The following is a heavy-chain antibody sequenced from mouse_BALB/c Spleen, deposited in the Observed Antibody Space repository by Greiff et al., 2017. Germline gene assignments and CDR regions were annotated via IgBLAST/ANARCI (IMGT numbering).Heavy chain of an antibody. CDR3: AREGDYGSSFDY. CDR1: GYAFSSSW. Sequence: VQLQQSGPELVKPGASVKISCKASGYAFSSSWMNWVKQRPGQGLEWIGRIYPGDGDTNYNGKFKGKATLTADKSSSTAYMQLSSLTSVDSAVYFCAREGDYGSSFDYWGQGTTRTVSS. D-gene: IGHD1-1*01. CDR2: IYPGDGDT. V-gene: IGHV1-82*01. J-gene: IGHJ2*01.